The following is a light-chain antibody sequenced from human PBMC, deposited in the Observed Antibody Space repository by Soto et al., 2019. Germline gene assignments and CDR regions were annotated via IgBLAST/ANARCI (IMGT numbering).Light chain of an antibody. V-gene: IGKV1-39*01. CDR3: QQSYSAPWT. CDR2: TES. J-gene: IGKJ1*01. CDR1: QSISSY. Sequence: DIQMTQSPSSLSASVGDRVTITCRASQSISSYLNWYQQKPGKAPKLLIYTESSLQSGVPSRFSGCGSGTDFTLTISSLQPEDFATYYCQQSYSAPWTFGQGTKVEIK.